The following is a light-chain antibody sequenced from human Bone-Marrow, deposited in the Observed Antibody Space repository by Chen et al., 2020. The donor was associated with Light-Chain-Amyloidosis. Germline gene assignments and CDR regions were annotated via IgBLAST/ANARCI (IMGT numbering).Light chain of an antibody. CDR3: ATWDSSLNVWM. V-gene: IGLV1-51*01. J-gene: IGLJ3*02. CDR1: NSNIGINY. Sequence: QSVLTQPPSVSAAPGQKVTISCSGSNSNIGINYVSWYQQLPGTSPQLLIYDNNQLPSEFPDRLSGSKAGTSATLGVAGIHTGDEADYYFATWDSSLNVWMFGGGTKLTGL. CDR2: DNN.